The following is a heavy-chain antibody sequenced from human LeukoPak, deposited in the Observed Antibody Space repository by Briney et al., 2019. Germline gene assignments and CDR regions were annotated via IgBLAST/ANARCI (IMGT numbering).Heavy chain of an antibody. V-gene: IGHV3-21*01. CDR3: ARAWVTATSDAFDI. D-gene: IGHD2-21*02. CDR2: ISSSSSYI. Sequence: PGGPLRLSCAASGFTFSSYSMNWVRQAPGKGLEWVSSISSSSSYIYYADSVKGRFTISRDNAKNSLYLQMNSLRAEDTAVYYCARAWVTATSDAFDIWGQGTMVTVSS. J-gene: IGHJ3*02. CDR1: GFTFSSYS.